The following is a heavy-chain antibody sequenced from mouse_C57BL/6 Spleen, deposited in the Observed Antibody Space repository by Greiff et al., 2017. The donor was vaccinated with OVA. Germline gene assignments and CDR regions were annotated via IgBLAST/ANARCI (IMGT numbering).Heavy chain of an antibody. CDR2: ISYDGSN. CDR3: ASAVYYSSSSYWYFYV. J-gene: IGHJ1*03. Sequence: EVQLQESGPGLVKPSQSLSLTCSVTGYSITSGYYWNWIRQFPGNKLEWMGYISYDGSNNYNPSLKNRISITRDTSKNQFFLKLNSVTTEDTATYICASAVYYSSSSYWYFYVWGTETTVTLSS. V-gene: IGHV3-6*01. CDR1: GYSITSGYY. D-gene: IGHD1-1*01.